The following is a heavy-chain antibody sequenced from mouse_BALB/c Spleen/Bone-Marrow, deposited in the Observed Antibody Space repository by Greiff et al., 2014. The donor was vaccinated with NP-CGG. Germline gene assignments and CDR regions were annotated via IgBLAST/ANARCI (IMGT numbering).Heavy chain of an antibody. CDR1: GFNIKDYY. CDR2: IDPENGDT. D-gene: IGHD2-1*01. CDR3: NGNYYAMDY. V-gene: IGHV14-4*02. J-gene: IGHJ4*01. Sequence: EVKPMESGAELVRSGASVKLSCTASGFNIKDYYMHWVKQRPEQGLEWIGWIDPENGDTEYAPKFQGKATMTADTSSNTAYLQLSSLTSEDTAVYYCNGNYYAMDYWGQGTSVTVSS.